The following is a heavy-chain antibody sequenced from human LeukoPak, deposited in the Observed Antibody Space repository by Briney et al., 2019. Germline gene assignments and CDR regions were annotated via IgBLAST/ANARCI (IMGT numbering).Heavy chain of an antibody. V-gene: IGHV4-34*01. Sequence: SDTLSLTCAVYGWSFNDYYWSWIRQPPGKGLEWIGEINARGDTNYNPSLKSRVNISVDTSKKQFSLRLTSMIAADKALYYCARGQVPAARGYNWFDPWGQGTLVTVSS. CDR2: INARGDT. CDR3: ARGQVPAARGYNWFDP. CDR1: GWSFNDYY. J-gene: IGHJ5*02. D-gene: IGHD2-2*01.